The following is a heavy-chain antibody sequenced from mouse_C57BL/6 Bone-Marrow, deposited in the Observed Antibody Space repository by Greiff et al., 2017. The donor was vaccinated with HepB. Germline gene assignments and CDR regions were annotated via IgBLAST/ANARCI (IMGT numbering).Heavy chain of an antibody. Sequence: QVQLQQPGAELVMPGASVKLSCKASGYTFTSYWMHWVKQRPGQGLEWIGEIDPSDSDTNYNQKFKGKSTLTVDKPSSTAYMQLSSLTSEDSAVYYCARATLSYYGSSVDYWGQGTTLTVSS. D-gene: IGHD1-1*01. CDR2: IDPSDSDT. J-gene: IGHJ2*01. CDR1: GYTFTSYW. V-gene: IGHV1-69*01. CDR3: ARATLSYYGSSVDY.